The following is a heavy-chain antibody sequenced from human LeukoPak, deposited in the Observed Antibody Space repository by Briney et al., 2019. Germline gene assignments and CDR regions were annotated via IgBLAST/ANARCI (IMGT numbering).Heavy chain of an antibody. CDR3: ARGRVYYDSSATKTFDY. CDR2: MNPNSGNT. J-gene: IGHJ4*02. D-gene: IGHD3-22*01. Sequence: ASVTVSCTASGYTFTSYDINWVRQATGQGLEWMGWMNPNSGNTGYAQKFQGRVTMTRNTSISTAYMELSSLRSEDTAVYYCARGRVYYDSSATKTFDYWGQGTLVTVSS. CDR1: GYTFTSYD. V-gene: IGHV1-8*01.